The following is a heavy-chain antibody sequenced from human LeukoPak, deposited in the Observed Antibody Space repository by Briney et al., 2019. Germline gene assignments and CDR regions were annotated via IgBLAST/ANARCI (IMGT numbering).Heavy chain of an antibody. CDR3: ARESEKNYYDTNLNWFDP. CDR1: GFSFSSYA. D-gene: IGHD3-22*01. V-gene: IGHV3-30*04. Sequence: GGSLRLSCAASGFSFSSYAIHWVRQAPGKGLEWVAVIPSDGSKKYYADSVKGRFTISRDNSKNTLYLQMNCLRAEDTAVYYCARESEKNYYDTNLNWFDPWGQGTLVTVSS. CDR2: IPSDGSKK. J-gene: IGHJ5*02.